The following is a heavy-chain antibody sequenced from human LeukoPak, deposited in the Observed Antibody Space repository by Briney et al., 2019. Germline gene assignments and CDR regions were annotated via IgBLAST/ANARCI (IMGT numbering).Heavy chain of an antibody. CDR1: GFTFSNFA. V-gene: IGHV3-23*01. CDR2: IRGGGANP. J-gene: IGHJ3*02. D-gene: IGHD5-18*01. Sequence: GGSLRLSCAASGFTFSNFAMNWVRQAPGKGLEWVSSIRGGGANPHYADSVKGRFTISRDNSKNTLYMEMNSLRAEDTAVYYCAKCSHTYGNDAYDIWGQGTMVTVSS. CDR3: AKCSHTYGNDAYDI.